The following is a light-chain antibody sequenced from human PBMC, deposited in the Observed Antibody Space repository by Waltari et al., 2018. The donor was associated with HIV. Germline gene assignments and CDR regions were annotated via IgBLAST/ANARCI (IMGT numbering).Light chain of an antibody. CDR1: SSDVGGYNY. Sequence: QSALTQPASVSGSPGQSITISCTGTSSDVGGYNYVSWYQQHQGKAPKLMIYDVSNRRSGGYNRFSGSKSGNTASLTISGLQAEDEADYYCSSYTSSSTLGVFGGGTKLTVL. CDR2: DVS. CDR3: SSYTSSSTLGV. J-gene: IGLJ2*01. V-gene: IGLV2-14*03.